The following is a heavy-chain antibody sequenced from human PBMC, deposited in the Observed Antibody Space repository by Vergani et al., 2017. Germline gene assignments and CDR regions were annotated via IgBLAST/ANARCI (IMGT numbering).Heavy chain of an antibody. CDR2: IRYDGSNK. D-gene: IGHD3-9*01. V-gene: IGHV3-30*02. J-gene: IGHJ6*02. Sequence: QVQLVESGGGVVQPGGSLRLSCAASGFTFSSYGMPWVRQAPGKGLGWVAFIRYDGSNKYYADSVKGRFTISRDNSKNTLYLQMNSLRAEDTAVYYCAKDGYDILTGPYGMDVWGQGTTVTVSS. CDR1: GFTFSSYG. CDR3: AKDGYDILTGPYGMDV.